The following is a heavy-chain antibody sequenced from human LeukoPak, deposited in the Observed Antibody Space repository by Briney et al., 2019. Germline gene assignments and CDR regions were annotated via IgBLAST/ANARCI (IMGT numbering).Heavy chain of an antibody. V-gene: IGHV3-21*01. CDR3: ARGGYDVIVPAASNYYYMDV. CDR1: GFTFSGSA. CDR2: IGSSENYI. J-gene: IGHJ6*03. Sequence: GGSLRLSCAASGFTFSGSAMHWVRQASGKGLEWVSSIGSSENYIYYADSLKGRFTISRDNAKNSLYPQMNSLRAEDTAVYYCARGGYDVIVPAASNYYYMDVWGKGTTVTVSS. D-gene: IGHD2-2*01.